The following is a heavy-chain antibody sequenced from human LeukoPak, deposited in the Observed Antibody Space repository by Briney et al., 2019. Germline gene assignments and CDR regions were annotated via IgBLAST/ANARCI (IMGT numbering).Heavy chain of an antibody. CDR2: TSGSGNTM. Sequence: GGSLRLSCAASGFTFSSYGMHWVRQAPGKGLEWVSYTSGSGNTMDYADSVKGRFTISRDNAKNSLYLQMNSLRAEDTAVYYCASRWPTPGDFDYWGQGTLVTVSS. V-gene: IGHV3-48*04. D-gene: IGHD5-24*01. CDR3: ASRWPTPGDFDY. J-gene: IGHJ4*02. CDR1: GFTFSSYG.